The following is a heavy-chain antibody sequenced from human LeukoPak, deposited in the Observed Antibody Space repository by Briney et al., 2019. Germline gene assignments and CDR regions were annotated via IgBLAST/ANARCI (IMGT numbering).Heavy chain of an antibody. CDR3: ASGRSSSWYNFDY. D-gene: IGHD6-13*01. Sequence: PSETLSLTCTVSGGSISSGGYYWSWIRQHPGKGLEWIGYIYYSGSTSYNPSLKSRVTISVDTSKNQFSLKLSSVTAADTAVYYCASGRSSSWYNFDYWGQGTLVTVSS. V-gene: IGHV4-31*03. CDR2: IYYSGST. CDR1: GGSISSGGYY. J-gene: IGHJ4*02.